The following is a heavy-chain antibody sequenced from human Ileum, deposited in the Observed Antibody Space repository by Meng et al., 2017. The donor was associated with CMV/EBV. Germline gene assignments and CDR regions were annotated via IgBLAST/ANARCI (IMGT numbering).Heavy chain of an antibody. CDR1: GFTLSNYW. CDR2: ISFDGSST. J-gene: IGHJ4*02. CDR3: ARTNNADY. V-gene: IGHV3-74*02. D-gene: IGHD1-14*01. Sequence: VQLEASGGGGVQPGRSLRLSFAASGFTLSNYWMQWVRQAPGKGLVWVASISFDGSSTNYADSVKGRFTMSRDNAKNTMYLQMNSVRVDDTAMYYCARTNNADYWGQGTLVTVSS.